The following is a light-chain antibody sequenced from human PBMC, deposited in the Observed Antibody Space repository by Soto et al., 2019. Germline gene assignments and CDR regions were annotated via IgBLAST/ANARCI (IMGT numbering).Light chain of an antibody. CDR3: QQYNNWVT. Sequence: EIVLTQSPGTLSLSPGEIATLSFRASQSVSSSYLAWYQQKPGQAPRLLIYGASSRATGIPDRFSGSGSGTDFTLTISSLQSEDFAVYYCQQYNNWVTFGGGTKVDIK. V-gene: IGKV3-20*01. CDR2: GAS. CDR1: QSVSSSY. J-gene: IGKJ4*01.